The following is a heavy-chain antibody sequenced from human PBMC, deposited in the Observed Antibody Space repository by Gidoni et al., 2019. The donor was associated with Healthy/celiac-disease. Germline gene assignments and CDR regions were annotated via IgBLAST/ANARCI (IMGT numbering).Heavy chain of an antibody. V-gene: IGHV3-7*04. D-gene: IGHD3-3*01. CDR2: IKQDGSEK. Sequence: EVQLVESGGGVVQPGGSLRLSCAASGFTFSSYRMSWVRQAPGKGLEWVANIKQDGSEKYYVDSVKGRFTISRDNAKNSLYLQMNSLRAEDTAVYYCARAYYDFWSGYFGREAFDIWGQGTMVTVSS. CDR1: GFTFSSYR. CDR3: ARAYYDFWSGYFGREAFDI. J-gene: IGHJ3*02.